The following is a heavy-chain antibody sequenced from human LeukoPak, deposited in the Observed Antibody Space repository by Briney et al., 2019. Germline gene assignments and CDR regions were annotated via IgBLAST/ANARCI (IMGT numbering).Heavy chain of an antibody. CDR3: AREGYCGGDCYEGFDY. V-gene: IGHV4-59*01. CDR2: IYYSGTT. Sequence: SETLSLTCTVSGGSISSYYWNWIRQPPGKGLDWIGEIYYSGTTNYNPSLKSRVTISVDASKNQFSLQLSSVTAADTAVYYCAREGYCGGDCYEGFDYWGQGTLVTVSS. J-gene: IGHJ4*02. D-gene: IGHD2-21*02. CDR1: GGSISSYY.